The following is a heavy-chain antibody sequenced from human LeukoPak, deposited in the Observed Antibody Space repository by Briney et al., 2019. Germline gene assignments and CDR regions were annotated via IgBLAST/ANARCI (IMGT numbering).Heavy chain of an antibody. CDR1: GYTFTNYF. V-gene: IGHV1-46*01. Sequence: ASVTVSCKTSGYTFTNYFVHWVRQAPGQGLEWMGMINPRDGSTRTLQRFQGRLTMTGDTSTSTLYMGLSSLRSEDTATYFCARGADQEFDFWGQGTLVTASS. CDR3: ARGADQEFDF. CDR2: INPRDGST. J-gene: IGHJ4*02.